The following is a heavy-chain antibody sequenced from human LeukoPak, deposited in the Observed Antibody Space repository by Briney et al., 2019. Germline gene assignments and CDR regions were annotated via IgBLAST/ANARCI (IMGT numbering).Heavy chain of an antibody. CDR1: GFTFSSYA. CDR3: SRGRYSLGSVGDY. J-gene: IGHJ4*02. D-gene: IGHD5-12*01. Sequence: GGSLRLSCAASGFTFSSYAMHWVRQAPGKELEYVSAISSNGGSTYYANSVKGRFTISRDNSKNTLYLQMGSLRAEDMAVYYCSRGRYSLGSVGDYWGQGTLVTVSS. CDR2: ISSNGGST. V-gene: IGHV3-64*01.